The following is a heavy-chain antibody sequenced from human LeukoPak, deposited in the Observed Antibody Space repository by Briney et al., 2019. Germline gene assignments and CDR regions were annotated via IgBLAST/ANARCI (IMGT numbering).Heavy chain of an antibody. J-gene: IGHJ4*02. V-gene: IGHV4-39*01. CDR1: GGSISSSSYY. CDR2: IYYSGST. CDR3: ATDSTYGDSILGY. Sequence: SETLSLTCTVSGGSISSSSYYWGWIRQPPGNGLEWIGSIYYSGSTYYNPSLKSRVTISVDTSKNQFSLKLSSVTAADTAVYYCATDSTYGDSILGYWGQGTLVTVSS. D-gene: IGHD4-17*01.